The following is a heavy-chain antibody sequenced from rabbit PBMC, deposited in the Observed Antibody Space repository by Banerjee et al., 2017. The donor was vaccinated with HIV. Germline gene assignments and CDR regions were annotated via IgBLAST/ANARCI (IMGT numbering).Heavy chain of an antibody. CDR2: INTGSGST. Sequence: QEQLVESGGGLVKPGASLTLTCKASGFSFSSGYGMCWVRQAPGKGLEWIGCINTGSGSTYYASWAKGRFTISSDNAQNTVDLRIISLTAADTATYFCARDLAGVIGWNFDLWGQGTLVTVS. CDR3: ARDLAGVIGWNFDL. J-gene: IGHJ4*01. V-gene: IGHV1S45*01. CDR1: GFSFSSGYG. D-gene: IGHD4-1*01.